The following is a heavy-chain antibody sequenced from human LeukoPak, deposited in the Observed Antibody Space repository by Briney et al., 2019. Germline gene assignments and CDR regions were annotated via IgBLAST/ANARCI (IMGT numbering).Heavy chain of an antibody. V-gene: IGHV1-2*02. CDR2: INPNSGGT. Sequence: ASVKVSCKASGYTFTGYYMHWVRQAPGQGLEWMGWINPNSGGTNYAQKFQGRVTMTGDTSISTAYMELSRLRSDDTAVYYCARVRGYSYGPTFDYWGQGTLVTVSS. D-gene: IGHD5-18*01. J-gene: IGHJ4*02. CDR1: GYTFTGYY. CDR3: ARVRGYSYGPTFDY.